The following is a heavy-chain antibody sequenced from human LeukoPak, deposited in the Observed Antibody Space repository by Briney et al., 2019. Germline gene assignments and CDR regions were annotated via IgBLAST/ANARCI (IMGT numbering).Heavy chain of an antibody. V-gene: IGHV4-39*07. CDR3: ARGGRSYSDY. Sequence: SETLSLTCTVSGGSIRSTTYCWGWIRQSTGRGLEWIGSVCYSGSTYYNPSLKSRVTISMDTSKNQFSLRLSSVTAADTAVYYCARGGRSYSDYWGQGTLVTVSS. CDR2: VCYSGST. CDR1: GGSIRSTTYC. J-gene: IGHJ4*02. D-gene: IGHD2-15*01.